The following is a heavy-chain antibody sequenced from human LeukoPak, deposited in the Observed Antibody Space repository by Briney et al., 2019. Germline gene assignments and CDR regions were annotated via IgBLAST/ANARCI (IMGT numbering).Heavy chain of an antibody. J-gene: IGHJ4*02. V-gene: IGHV1-69-2*01. CDR1: GYTFTDYY. CDR2: VDPEDGET. D-gene: IGHD6-19*01. CDR3: ATVNIAVAGTKKVFDY. Sequence: ASVKISCKASGYTFTDYYMHWVQQAPGKGLEWMGRVDPEDGETIYAEKFQGRVTITADTSTDTAYMELSSLRSEDTAVYYCATVNIAVAGTKKVFDYWGQGTLVTVSS.